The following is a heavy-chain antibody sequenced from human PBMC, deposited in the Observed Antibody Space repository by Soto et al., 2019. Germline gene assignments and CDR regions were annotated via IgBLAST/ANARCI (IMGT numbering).Heavy chain of an antibody. J-gene: IGHJ6*02. CDR2: IYYSGST. D-gene: IGHD1-26*01. CDR3: ARVFKSPWVYYYYGMDV. Sequence: SETQSLTCTVSGGSVSSGSYYWSWIRQPPGKGLEWIGYIYYSGSTNYNPSLKSRVTISVDTSKNQFSLKLSSVTAADTAVYYCARVFKSPWVYYYYGMDVWGQGTTVTVSS. V-gene: IGHV4-61*01. CDR1: GGSVSSGSYY.